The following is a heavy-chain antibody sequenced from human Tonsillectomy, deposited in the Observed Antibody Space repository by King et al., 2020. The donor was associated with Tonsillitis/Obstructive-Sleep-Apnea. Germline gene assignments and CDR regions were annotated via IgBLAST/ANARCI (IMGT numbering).Heavy chain of an antibody. CDR3: ARDQVASTAVLSSVYFDL. V-gene: IGHV3-30*04. Sequence: VQLVESGGGVVQPGRSLRLSCAASGFTFSSYPMHWVRQAPGKGLEWVAVISCDGSDKDYADSVKGRFTISRDNSKNTLYLQMNSLRAEDTAVYYCARDQVASTAVLSSVYFDLWGRGTLVTVSS. CDR1: GFTFSSYP. D-gene: IGHD2-2*01. J-gene: IGHJ2*01. CDR2: ISCDGSDK.